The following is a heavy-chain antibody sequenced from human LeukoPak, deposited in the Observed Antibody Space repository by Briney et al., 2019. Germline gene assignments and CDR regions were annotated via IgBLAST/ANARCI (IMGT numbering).Heavy chain of an antibody. D-gene: IGHD2-8*01. CDR2: ISSSSYI. V-gene: IGHV3-21*01. Sequence: GGSLRLSCAASGFTFSSYSMNWVRQAPGKGLEWVSSISSSSYIYYADSVKGRFTISRDNAKNSLYLQMNSLRAEDTAVYYCARGGVYAANDAFDIWGQGTMVTVSS. J-gene: IGHJ3*02. CDR1: GFTFSSYS. CDR3: ARGGVYAANDAFDI.